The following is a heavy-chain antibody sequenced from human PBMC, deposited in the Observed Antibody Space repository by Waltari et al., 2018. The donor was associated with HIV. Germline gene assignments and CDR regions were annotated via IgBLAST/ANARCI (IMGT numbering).Heavy chain of an antibody. CDR1: GNTFTGYY. V-gene: IGHV1-2*05. D-gene: IGHD5-12*01. CDR2: SKRNSGDT. Sequence: QEHLVQSGAEVKKPGASVKVSCTASGNTFTGYYIHWVRQAPGQGLEGEGRSKRNSGDTHYPQKCQDTLTMTRDTSISTGYMELHSLTSDDTGVYFCARVRGGGMDVWGQGTTVTVSS. CDR3: ARVRGGGMDV. J-gene: IGHJ6*02.